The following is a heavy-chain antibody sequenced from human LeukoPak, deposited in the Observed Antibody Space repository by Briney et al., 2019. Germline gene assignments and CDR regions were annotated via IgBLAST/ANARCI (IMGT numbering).Heavy chain of an antibody. Sequence: SETLSLTCTVSGGSISSYYWSWIRQPPGKGLEWIGYISTSGSTIYNPSLKSRVTISTDTSKNQFSLKLSSVTAADTAVYYCARQEYSCPLYNWFDPWGQGTLVTVSS. J-gene: IGHJ5*02. CDR1: GGSISSYY. D-gene: IGHD6-6*01. V-gene: IGHV4-4*09. CDR3: ARQEYSCPLYNWFDP. CDR2: ISTSGST.